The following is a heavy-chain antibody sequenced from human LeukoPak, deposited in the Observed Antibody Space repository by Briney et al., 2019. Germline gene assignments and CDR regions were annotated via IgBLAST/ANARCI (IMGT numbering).Heavy chain of an antibody. D-gene: IGHD3-10*01. CDR2: IIPIFGTA. Sequence: GASAKVSCKASGGTFSSYAISWVRQAPGQGLEWMGGIIPIFGTANYAQKFQGRVTTTADESTSTAYMELSSLRSEDTAVYYCAAPLWFRELQTFDIWGQGTMVTVSS. CDR1: GGTFSSYA. J-gene: IGHJ3*02. CDR3: AAPLWFRELQTFDI. V-gene: IGHV1-69*13.